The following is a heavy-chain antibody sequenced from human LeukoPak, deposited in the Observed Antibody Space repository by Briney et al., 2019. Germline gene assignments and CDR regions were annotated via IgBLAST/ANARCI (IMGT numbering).Heavy chain of an antibody. V-gene: IGHV3-30*02. D-gene: IGHD6-6*01. J-gene: IGHJ4*02. CDR3: AKDQGGSSFDY. Sequence: GGSLRLSCAASGFTSNTYAMSWVRQAPGKGLEWVASIRYDGSNKYYADSVKGRFTISRDNSKNTLYMQTNSLRAEDTAVYYCAKDQGGSSFDYWGQGTLVTVSS. CDR2: IRYDGSNK. CDR1: GFTSNTYA.